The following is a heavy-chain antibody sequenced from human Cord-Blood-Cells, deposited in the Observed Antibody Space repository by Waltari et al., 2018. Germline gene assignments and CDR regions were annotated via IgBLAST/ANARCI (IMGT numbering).Heavy chain of an antibody. D-gene: IGHD6-13*01. CDR3: VREKSSWYFDY. V-gene: IGHV3-33*01. CDR1: GFTFSSYG. J-gene: IGHJ4*02. Sequence: QVQLVESGGGVVQPGRSLRLSCAASGFTFSSYGMHWVRQAPGKGLEWVAVIWYDGSNKYYADSVKGRFTISRDNSQNTLYLQMNSLRAEDTAVYYCVREKSSWYFDYWGQGTLVTVSS. CDR2: IWYDGSNK.